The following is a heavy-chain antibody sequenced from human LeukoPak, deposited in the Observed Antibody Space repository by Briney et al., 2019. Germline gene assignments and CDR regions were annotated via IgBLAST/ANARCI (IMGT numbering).Heavy chain of an antibody. J-gene: IGHJ3*02. CDR2: IGTAGDT. Sequence: SGGSLRLSCAASGFTFSSYDMHWVRQATGKGLEWVSAIGTAGDTYYPGSVKGRFTISRENAKNSLYLQMNSLRAGDTAVYYCARAAYSSGWHAFDIWGQGTMVTVSS. D-gene: IGHD6-19*01. CDR3: ARAAYSSGWHAFDI. V-gene: IGHV3-13*01. CDR1: GFTFSSYD.